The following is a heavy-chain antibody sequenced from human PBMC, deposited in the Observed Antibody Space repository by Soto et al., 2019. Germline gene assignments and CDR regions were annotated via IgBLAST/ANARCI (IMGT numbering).Heavy chain of an antibody. D-gene: IGHD6-13*01. CDR1: GGSISSYY. V-gene: IGHV4-59*08. CDR3: ARGRGKTYLGIAAAGRKNWFDP. Sequence: QVQLQESGPGLVKPSETLSLTCTVSGGSISSYYWSWIRQPPGKGLEWIGYIYYSGSTNYNPSLKSRVTISVDTSKNQFSLKLSSVTAADTAVYYCARGRGKTYLGIAAAGRKNWFDPWGQGTLVTVSS. J-gene: IGHJ5*02. CDR2: IYYSGST.